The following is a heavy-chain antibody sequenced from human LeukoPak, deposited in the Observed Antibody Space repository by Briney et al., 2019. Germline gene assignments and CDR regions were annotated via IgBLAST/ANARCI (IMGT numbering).Heavy chain of an antibody. J-gene: IGHJ4*02. CDR3: ANQFSQYSSSWYESYYFDY. V-gene: IGHV3-23*01. Sequence: SGGSLRLSCAASGFTFSSYAMSWVRQAPGKGLEWVSAISGSGGSTYYADSVKGRFTISRDNSKNTLYLQMNSLRAEDTAVYYCANQFSQYSSSWYESYYFDYWGQGTLVTVSS. CDR2: ISGSGGST. D-gene: IGHD6-13*01. CDR1: GFTFSSYA.